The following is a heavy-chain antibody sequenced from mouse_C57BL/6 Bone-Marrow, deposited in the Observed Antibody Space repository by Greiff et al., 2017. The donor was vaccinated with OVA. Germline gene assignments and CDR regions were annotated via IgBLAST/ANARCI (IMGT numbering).Heavy chain of an antibody. CDR1: GYTFTSYW. V-gene: IGHV1-64*01. D-gene: IGHD3-2*02. CDR3: ASPPLDSSDPNPCYYYAMDY. CDR2: IHPNSGST. Sequence: QVQLQQPGAELVKPGASVKLSCKASGYTFTSYWMHWVKQRPGQGLEWIGMIHPNSGSTNYNEKFKSKATLTVDKSSCTAYMQLSSLTSKDSAVYYCASPPLDSSDPNPCYYYAMDYWGQGTSVTVSS. J-gene: IGHJ4*01.